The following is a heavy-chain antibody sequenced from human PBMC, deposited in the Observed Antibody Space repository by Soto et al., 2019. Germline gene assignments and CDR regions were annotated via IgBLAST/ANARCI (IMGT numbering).Heavy chain of an antibody. J-gene: IGHJ3*02. D-gene: IGHD6-13*01. CDR1: GYTFSSYG. CDR2: TSNYNGNT. CDR3: ARGPLGSSSWSVDI. V-gene: IGHV1-18*01. Sequence: QVQLVQSGAEVKKPGASVKVSCKASGYTFSSYGISWVRQAPGQGLEWMGWTSNYNGNTKYAQKLQGRVTMITDTSTSTAYMELRSLRSDDTAVYFCARGPLGSSSWSVDIWGQGTMVTVSS.